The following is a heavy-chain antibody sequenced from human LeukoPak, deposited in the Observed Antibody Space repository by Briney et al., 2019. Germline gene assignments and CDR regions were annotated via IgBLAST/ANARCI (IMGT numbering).Heavy chain of an antibody. CDR1: GYTFTGYY. Sequence: AASVKVSCKASGYTFTGYYMHWVRQAPGQGLERMRWINPNSGGTNYAQKFQGWVTMTRDTSISTAYMELSRLRSDDTAVYYCARDVGYSYGYDYWGQGTLVTVSS. CDR3: ARDVGYSYGYDY. J-gene: IGHJ4*02. V-gene: IGHV1-2*04. CDR2: INPNSGGT. D-gene: IGHD5-18*01.